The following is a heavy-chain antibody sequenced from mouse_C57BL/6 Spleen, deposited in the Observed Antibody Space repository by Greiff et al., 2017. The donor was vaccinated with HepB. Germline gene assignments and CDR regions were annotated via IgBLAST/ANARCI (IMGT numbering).Heavy chain of an antibody. CDR1: GYTFTSYW. CDR2: IYPGSGST. CDR3: ARSHYYGSSYGY. Sequence: QVQLQQPGAELVKPGASVKMSCKASGYTFTSYWITWVKQRPGQGLEWIGDIYPGSGSTNYNEKFKSKATLTVDTSSSTAYMQISSLTSEDSAVYYCARSHYYGSSYGYWGQGTTLTVSS. V-gene: IGHV1-55*01. J-gene: IGHJ2*01. D-gene: IGHD1-1*01.